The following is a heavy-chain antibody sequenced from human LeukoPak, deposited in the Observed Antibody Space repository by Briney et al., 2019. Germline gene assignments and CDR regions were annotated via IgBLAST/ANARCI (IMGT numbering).Heavy chain of an antibody. CDR2: IYHSGST. V-gene: IGHV4-4*02. CDR1: GGSISSSNW. D-gene: IGHD6-13*01. J-gene: IGHJ4*02. Sequence: SETLSLTCAVPGGSISSSNWWSWVRQPPGKGLEWIGEIYHSGSTNYNPSLKSRVTISVDKSKNQFSLKLSSVTAADTAVYYCARVFGGSSWRTFFDYWGQGTLVTVSS. CDR3: ARVFGGSSWRTFFDY.